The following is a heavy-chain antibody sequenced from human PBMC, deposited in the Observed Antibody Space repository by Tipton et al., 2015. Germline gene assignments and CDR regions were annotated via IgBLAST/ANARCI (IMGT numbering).Heavy chain of an antibody. V-gene: IGHV4-38-2*01. D-gene: IGHD3-10*01. Sequence: TLSLTCDVSGYSISSGYYWGWIRQPPGKGLEWIGSIFHRGDTNYNLSLKSRVTISLDTSKNQFPLKLNSVTAADTAVYYCARGLLLWFGMSDYWGRGTLVTVSS. J-gene: IGHJ4*02. CDR3: ARGLLLWFGMSDY. CDR2: IFHRGDT. CDR1: GYSISSGYY.